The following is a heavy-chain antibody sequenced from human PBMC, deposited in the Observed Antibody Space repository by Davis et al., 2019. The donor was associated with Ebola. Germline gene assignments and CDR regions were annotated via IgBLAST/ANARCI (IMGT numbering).Heavy chain of an antibody. V-gene: IGHV3-21*01. CDR2: ISSSSSYI. CDR3: ARVRYSSSWYYYYYGMDV. Sequence: GESLKISCKGSRYTFSSFWMNWVRQAPGKGLEWVSSISSSSSYIYYADSVKGRFTISRDNAKNSLYLQMNSLGAEDTAVYYCARVRYSSSWYYYYYGMDVWGQGTTVTVSS. D-gene: IGHD6-13*01. J-gene: IGHJ6*02. CDR1: RYTFSSFW.